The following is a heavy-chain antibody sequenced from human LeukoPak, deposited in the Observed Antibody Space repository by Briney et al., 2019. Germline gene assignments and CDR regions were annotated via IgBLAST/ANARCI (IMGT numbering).Heavy chain of an antibody. V-gene: IGHV3-66*01. J-gene: IGHJ4*02. CDR2: IYSGGST. CDR3: ARGWLQSFY. D-gene: IGHD5-24*01. CDR1: GFTFSSSG. Sequence: GGSLRLSCAASGFTFSSSGMSWVRQAPGKGQEWVSVIYSGGSTYYADSVKGRFTISRDNSKNTLYLQMNSLRAEDTAVYYCARGWLQSFYWGQGTLVTVSS.